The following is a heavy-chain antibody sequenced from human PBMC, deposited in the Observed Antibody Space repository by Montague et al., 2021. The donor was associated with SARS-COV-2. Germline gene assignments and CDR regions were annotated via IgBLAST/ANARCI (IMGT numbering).Heavy chain of an antibody. D-gene: IGHD3-10*01. J-gene: IGHJ4*02. CDR2: LYIGENT. CDR3: ARERRGSFYFDY. Sequence: SLRLSCAASGFTVSSNHMTWVRQAPGKGLGWVAVLYIGENTYYADSVKGRFTVSRDNSKNSVYLQMNNLRAEDTAVYYCARERRGSFYFDYWGQGTLVTVSS. CDR1: GFTVSSNH. V-gene: IGHV3-53*01.